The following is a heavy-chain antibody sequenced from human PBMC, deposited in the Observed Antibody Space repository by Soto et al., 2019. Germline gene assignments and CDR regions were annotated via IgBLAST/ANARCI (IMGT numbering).Heavy chain of an antibody. J-gene: IGHJ4*02. CDR1: GYSFTSYW. Sequence: PGESLKISCKGSGYSFTSYWIAWVRQMPGKGLELMGIIYPDDSDTRYSPSFQGQVTISADKSISTAYLQWSSLKASDTAMYYCARPFDTSGWHDYWGRGTLVTVSS. D-gene: IGHD6-19*01. CDR2: IYPDDSDT. V-gene: IGHV5-51*01. CDR3: ARPFDTSGWHDY.